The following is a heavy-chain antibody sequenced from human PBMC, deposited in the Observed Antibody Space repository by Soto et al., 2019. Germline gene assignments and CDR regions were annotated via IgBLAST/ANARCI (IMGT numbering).Heavy chain of an antibody. CDR2: ISAYNGNT. CDR1: GYTFTSYG. V-gene: IGHV1-18*01. J-gene: IGHJ6*03. CDR3: ARVSYCSGGSCYYAFFDPASYYYYYMDV. Sequence: ASVKVSCKASGYTFTSYGISWVRQAPGQGLEWMGWISAYNGNTNYAQKLQGRVTMTTDTSTSTAYMELRSLRSDDTAVYYCARVSYCSGGSCYYAFFDPASYYYYYMDVWGNGTTVTVS. D-gene: IGHD2-15*01.